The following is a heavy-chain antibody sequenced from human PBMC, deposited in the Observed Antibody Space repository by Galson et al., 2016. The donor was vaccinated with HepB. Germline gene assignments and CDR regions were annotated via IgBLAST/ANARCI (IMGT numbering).Heavy chain of an antibody. CDR2: IYYSGST. J-gene: IGHJ5*02. CDR3: ARSLLGYCSSTRCHGAWFDP. Sequence: SETLSLTCTVSGGSISSYYWSWIRQPPGKGLEWIGYIYYSGSTNYNPSLKSRVTISVDTSKNQFSLKLSSATAADTAVYYCARSLLGYCSSTRCHGAWFDPWGQGTLVTVSS. V-gene: IGHV4-59*01. D-gene: IGHD2-2*01. CDR1: GGSISSYY.